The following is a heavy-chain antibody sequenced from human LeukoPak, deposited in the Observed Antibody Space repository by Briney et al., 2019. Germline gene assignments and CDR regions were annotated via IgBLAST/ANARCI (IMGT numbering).Heavy chain of an antibody. CDR1: GFTVSSNY. D-gene: IGHD3-10*01. CDR2: IYSGGST. CDR3: ARDPYYGSGFDY. Sequence: GGSLRLSCAASGFTVSSNYMSWVRQAPGKGLEWVSVIYSGGSTYYADSVKGRYTISRDNSKNTLYLQMNSLRAEDTAVYYCARDPYYGSGFDYWGQGTLVTVSS. V-gene: IGHV3-66*01. J-gene: IGHJ4*02.